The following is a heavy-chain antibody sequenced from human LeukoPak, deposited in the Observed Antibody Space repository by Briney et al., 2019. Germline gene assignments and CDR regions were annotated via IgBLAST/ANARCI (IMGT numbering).Heavy chain of an antibody. Sequence: ASVKVSCKASGYTFTGYYMHWVRQAPGQGLEWMGIINPSGGSTSYAQKFQGRVTMTRDTSTSTVYMELSSLRSEDTAVYYCARDGSAAAGNLHYYYGMDVWGQGTTVTVSS. V-gene: IGHV1-46*01. CDR3: ARDGSAAAGNLHYYYGMDV. CDR1: GYTFTGYY. J-gene: IGHJ6*02. CDR2: INPSGGST. D-gene: IGHD6-13*01.